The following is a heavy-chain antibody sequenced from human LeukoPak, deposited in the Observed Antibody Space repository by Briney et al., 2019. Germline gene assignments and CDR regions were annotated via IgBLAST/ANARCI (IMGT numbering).Heavy chain of an antibody. J-gene: IGHJ5*02. V-gene: IGHV1-69*02. CDR2: IIPILGIA. Sequence: GASVEVSCKASGGTFSSYTISWVRQAPGQGLEWMGRIIPILGIANYAQKFQGRVTITADKSTSTAYMELSSLRSEDTAVYYCARGGGDFIVVVPAAQGEVWFDPWGQGTLVTVSS. CDR3: ARGGGDFIVVVPAAQGEVWFDP. CDR1: GGTFSSYT. D-gene: IGHD2-2*01.